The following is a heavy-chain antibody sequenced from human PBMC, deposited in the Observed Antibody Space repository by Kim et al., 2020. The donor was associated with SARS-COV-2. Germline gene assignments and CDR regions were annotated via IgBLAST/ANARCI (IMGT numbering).Heavy chain of an antibody. CDR3: ARDRVQLWTDDY. CDR1: GFTFSSYN. CDR2: ISSSSSYI. D-gene: IGHD5-18*01. V-gene: IGHV3-21*04. J-gene: IGHJ4*02. Sequence: GGSLRLSCAASGFTFSSYNMNWVRQAPGKGLEWVSSISSSSSYIYYADSVKGRFTISRDNAKNSLYLQMNSLRAEDTAMYYCARDRVQLWTDDYWGQGTLVTVSS.